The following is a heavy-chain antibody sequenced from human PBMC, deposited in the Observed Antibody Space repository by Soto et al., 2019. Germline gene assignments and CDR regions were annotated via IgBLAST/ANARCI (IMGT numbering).Heavy chain of an antibody. CDR2: ISYDGSNK. J-gene: IGHJ6*02. D-gene: IGHD3-10*01. CDR3: AKEFVTMVRGVIIASHYYGMDV. Sequence: TGGSLRLSCAASGFTFSSYGMHWVRQAPGKGLEWVAFISYDGSNKYYADSVKGRLTISRDNSKNTLYLQMNSLRAEDTAVYYCAKEFVTMVRGVIIASHYYGMDVWGQGTTVTVSS. V-gene: IGHV3-30*18. CDR1: GFTFSSYG.